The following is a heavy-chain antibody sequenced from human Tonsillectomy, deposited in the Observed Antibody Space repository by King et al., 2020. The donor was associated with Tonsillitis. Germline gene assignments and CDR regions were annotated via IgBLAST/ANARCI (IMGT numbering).Heavy chain of an antibody. Sequence: QLQESGPGLVKPSETLSLTCTVSGGSISSYYWSWIRQPPGKGLEWIGYIYYSGSTNYNPSLKSRVTISVDTSKNQFSLKLRSVTAADTAVYYCARIAPDPHDSSGYYYVIDYWGQGTLVTVSS. J-gene: IGHJ4*02. D-gene: IGHD3-22*01. CDR3: ARIAPDPHDSSGYYYVIDY. CDR2: IYYSGST. CDR1: GGSISSYY. V-gene: IGHV4-59*01.